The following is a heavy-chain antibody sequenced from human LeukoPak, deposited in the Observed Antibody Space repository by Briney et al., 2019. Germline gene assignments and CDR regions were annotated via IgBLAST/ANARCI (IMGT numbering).Heavy chain of an antibody. V-gene: IGHV4-59*01. CDR3: AREEALGSGSFDY. J-gene: IGHJ4*02. CDR2: IYYSGGT. CDR1: GGSISTYY. Sequence: PSGTLSLTCTVSGGSISTYYWSWIRQPPGKGLEWIGYIYYSGGTNYNPSLKSRVTISVDTSKNQFSLKLGSVTAADTAVYYCAREEALGSGSFDYWGQGTLVTVSS. D-gene: IGHD1-26*01.